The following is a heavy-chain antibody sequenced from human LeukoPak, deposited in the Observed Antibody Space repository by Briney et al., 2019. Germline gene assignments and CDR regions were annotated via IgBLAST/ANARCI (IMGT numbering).Heavy chain of an antibody. CDR1: GGSFSGYY. CDR2: INHSGST. J-gene: IGHJ6*03. Sequence: SETLSLTCAVYGGSFSGYYWSWIRQPPGKGLEWIGEINHSGSTNYNPSLKSRVTISVDTSKNQFSLKLSSVTAADTAVYYCARQRNSYGYLQDYCYMDVWGKGTTVTISS. CDR3: ARQRNSYGYLQDYCYMDV. V-gene: IGHV4-34*01. D-gene: IGHD5-18*01.